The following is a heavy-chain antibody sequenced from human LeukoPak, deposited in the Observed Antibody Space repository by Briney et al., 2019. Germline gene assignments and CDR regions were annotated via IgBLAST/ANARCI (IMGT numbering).Heavy chain of an antibody. CDR3: AKGTGDTGYYFDY. CDR1: GFTFSDYA. V-gene: IGHV3-23*01. J-gene: IGHJ4*02. CDR2: IRVGGEL. D-gene: IGHD7-27*01. Sequence: GGSLRLSCAASGFTFSDYAMNWVRQAPGKGLEWVSGIRVGGELYYADSVKGRFTISRDNSENTLFLQMSGLRAEDTAVYHCAKGTGDTGYYFDYWGQGTLVTVSS.